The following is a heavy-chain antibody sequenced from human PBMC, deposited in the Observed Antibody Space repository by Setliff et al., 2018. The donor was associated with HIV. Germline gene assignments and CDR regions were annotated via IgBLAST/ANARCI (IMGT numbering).Heavy chain of an antibody. J-gene: IGHJ6*04. CDR2: IYHSGST. Sequence: SETLSLTCSVSGGSISSSNYYWGWIRQPPGKRLEWIGSIYHSGSTYYNPSLRSRVTISVDTSKIYFSLKLTSVTAADAAVYYCACPFGAVAGTMDVWGRGTTVTVSS. D-gene: IGHD6-19*01. V-gene: IGHV4-39*02. CDR3: ACPFGAVAGTMDV. CDR1: GGSISSSNYY.